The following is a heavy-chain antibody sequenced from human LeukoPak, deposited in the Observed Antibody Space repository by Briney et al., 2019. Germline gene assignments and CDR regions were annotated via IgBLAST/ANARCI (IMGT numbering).Heavy chain of an antibody. J-gene: IGHJ5*02. V-gene: IGHV3-21*01. CDR3: ARAPTADTNWFDP. CDR1: GFTFSSDS. CDR2: ISSSSSYI. D-gene: IGHD2-21*02. Sequence: PGGSLRLSCAASGFTFSSDSMNWVRQAPGKGLEWVSSISSSSSYIYYADSVKGRFTISRDNAKNSLYLQMNSLRAEDTAVYYCARAPTADTNWFDPWGQGTLVTVSS.